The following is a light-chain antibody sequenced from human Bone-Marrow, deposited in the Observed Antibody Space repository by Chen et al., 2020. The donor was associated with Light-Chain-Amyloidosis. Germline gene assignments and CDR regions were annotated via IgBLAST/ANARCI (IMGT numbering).Light chain of an antibody. CDR1: RSDIGSFNL. J-gene: IGLJ1*01. CDR3: CSYAGASTYV. CDR2: EVE. V-gene: IGLV2-23*02. Sequence: QSALPQPASVAGSPGQSITITCTGTRSDIGSFNLVSWYQHHPDIAPKLIIYEVEKRPSGVSNRFSGSRSGNTASLTISGLQADDEAAYYCCSYAGASTYVFGTGTEVTVL.